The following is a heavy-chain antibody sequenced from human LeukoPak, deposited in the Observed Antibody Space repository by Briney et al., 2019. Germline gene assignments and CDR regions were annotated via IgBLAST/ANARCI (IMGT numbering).Heavy chain of an antibody. D-gene: IGHD3-16*02. CDR3: ARGDYVWGSYRPFDY. CDR1: GFTFSSYW. V-gene: IGHV3-74*01. CDR2: INSDGSST. J-gene: IGHJ4*02. Sequence: GGSLRLSCAASGFTFSSYWMHWVRQAPGKGLVWVSRINSDGSSTSYADSVKGRFTISRDNAKKTLYLQMNSLRAEDTAVYYCARGDYVWGSYRPFDYWGQGTLVTVSS.